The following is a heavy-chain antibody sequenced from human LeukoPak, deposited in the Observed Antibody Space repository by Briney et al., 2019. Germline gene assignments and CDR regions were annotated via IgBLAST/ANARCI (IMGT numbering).Heavy chain of an antibody. CDR3: ARRDDSSGYHKIFDY. CDR2: IYYGENT. D-gene: IGHD3-22*01. J-gene: IGHJ4*02. CDR1: GGSISSGPYY. V-gene: IGHV4-39*01. Sequence: SETLSLTCTVSGGSISSGPYYWGWIRQPPGKGLEWIGNIYYGENTYYNPSLKSRVTISIDTSKNQFYLKLSSLTAADTAVYYCARRDDSSGYHKIFDYWGPGTLVTVSS.